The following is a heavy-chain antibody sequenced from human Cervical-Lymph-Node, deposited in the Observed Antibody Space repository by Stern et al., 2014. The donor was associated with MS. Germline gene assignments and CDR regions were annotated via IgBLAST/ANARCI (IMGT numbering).Heavy chain of an antibody. Sequence: VHLVESGAEVKKPGSSVKVSCKASGGTFSSYAISWVRQAPGQGLEWMGGIIPIFGTANYAQKFQGRVTITADESTSTAYMELSSLRSEDTAVYYCARDRIRLGEIDYWGQGTLVTVSS. CDR3: ARDRIRLGEIDY. V-gene: IGHV1-69*01. CDR2: IIPIFGTA. J-gene: IGHJ4*02. D-gene: IGHD3-10*01. CDR1: GGTFSSYA.